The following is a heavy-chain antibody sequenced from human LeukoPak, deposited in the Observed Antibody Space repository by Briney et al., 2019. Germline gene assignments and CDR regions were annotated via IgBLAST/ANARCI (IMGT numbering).Heavy chain of an antibody. Sequence: SETLSLTCTVSGGSISSYYWSWIRQPPGKGLEWIGYIHYSGSTNYNPSLKSRVTISVDTSKNQFSLKLSSVTAADTAVYYCARPAAANYYYYYMDVWGKGTTVTVSS. D-gene: IGHD6-13*01. CDR1: GGSISSYY. CDR3: ARPAAANYYYYYMDV. V-gene: IGHV4-59*01. CDR2: IHYSGST. J-gene: IGHJ6*03.